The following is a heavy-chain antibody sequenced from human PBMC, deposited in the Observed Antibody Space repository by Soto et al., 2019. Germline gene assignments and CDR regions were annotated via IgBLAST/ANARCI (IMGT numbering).Heavy chain of an antibody. CDR3: ARHDYDSSGYYRSPLGK. CDR2: INHIGTT. D-gene: IGHD3-22*01. CDR1: GGSFGGYY. V-gene: IGHV4-34*02. Sequence: QVQLQQWGAGLLKPSETLSLTCGVHGGSFGGYYWSWIRQPPGKGLEWIGEINHIGTTNYNASLKSRVTVSIDMSKNQFSLRLKSMSAADSGVYYCARHDYDSSGYYRSPLGKWGQGTLVTVSS. J-gene: IGHJ4*02.